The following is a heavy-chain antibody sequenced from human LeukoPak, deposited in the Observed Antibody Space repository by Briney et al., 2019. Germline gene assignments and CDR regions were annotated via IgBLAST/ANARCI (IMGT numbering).Heavy chain of an antibody. V-gene: IGHV3-15*01. CDR2: IKSKTDGGTT. D-gene: IGHD3-3*01. CDR3: TTAVSYDFWSGSTYYFDY. CDR1: GFTFSNAW. J-gene: IGHJ4*02. Sequence: GSLRLSCAASGFTFSNAWMSWVRQAPGKGLEWVGRIKSKTDGGTTDYAAPVKGRFTISRDDSKNTLYLQMNSLKTEDTAVYYCTTAVSYDFWSGSTYYFDYWGQGTLVTVSP.